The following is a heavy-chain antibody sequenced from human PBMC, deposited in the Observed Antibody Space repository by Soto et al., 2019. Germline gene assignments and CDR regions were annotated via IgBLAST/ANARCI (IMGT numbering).Heavy chain of an antibody. J-gene: IGHJ3*02. CDR2: IYYSGGT. D-gene: IGHD6-13*01. V-gene: IGHV4-31*03. Sequence: QVQLQESGPGLVKPSQTLSLTCTVSGGSISSGGYYWSWIRQHPGKGLEWSGYIYYSGGTYYNPSLKSRVTISVDTSKNQFSLKLSSVTAADTAVYYCARDSSSWTAYIWGQGTMVTVSS. CDR3: ARDSSSWTAYI. CDR1: GGSISSGGYY.